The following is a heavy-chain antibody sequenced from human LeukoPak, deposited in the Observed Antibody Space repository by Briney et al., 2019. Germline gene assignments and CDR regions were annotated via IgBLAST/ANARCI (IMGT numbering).Heavy chain of an antibody. V-gene: IGHV4-59*08. J-gene: IGHJ4*02. CDR3: ARAMVRGFYHGY. Sequence: PSETLSLTCTVSGGSISSYYWSWIRQPPGKGLEWIGYIYYSGSTYYNPSLKSRVTISVDTSKNQFSLKLSSVTAADTAVYYCARAMVRGFYHGYWGQGTLVTVSS. CDR1: GGSISSYY. D-gene: IGHD3-10*01. CDR2: IYYSGST.